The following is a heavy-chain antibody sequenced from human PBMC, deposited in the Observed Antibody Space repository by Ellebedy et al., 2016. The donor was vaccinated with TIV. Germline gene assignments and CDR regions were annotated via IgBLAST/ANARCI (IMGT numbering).Heavy chain of an antibody. CDR1: GFTFSSYG. J-gene: IGHJ3*02. CDR3: AKAPPGLVVINAFDI. V-gene: IGHV3-30*18. CDR2: ISYDGSNK. D-gene: IGHD3-22*01. Sequence: GESLKISCAASGFTFSSYGMHWVRQAPGKGLEWVAVISYDGSNKYYADSVKGRFTISRDNSKNTLYLQMNSLRAEDTAVYYCAKAPPGLVVINAFDIWGQGTMVTVSS.